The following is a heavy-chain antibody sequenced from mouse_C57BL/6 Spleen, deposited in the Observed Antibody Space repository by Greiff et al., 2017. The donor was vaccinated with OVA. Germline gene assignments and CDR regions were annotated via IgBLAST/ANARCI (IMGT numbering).Heavy chain of an antibody. D-gene: IGHD2-3*01. CDR2: LWRGGST. Sequence: GQLQSPEPAQFHPSKSLSTTGPVPVFSLPGNVDHGVRSPPGKGRGWRGVLWRGGSTDYNAAFISRLSISKDNSKSQVFFKMNSLQADDTAIYYCARNPYDGYYLDYWGQGTTLTVSS. J-gene: IGHJ2*01. CDR3: ARNPYDGYYLDY. CDR1: VFSLPGNV. V-gene: IGHV2-2*01.